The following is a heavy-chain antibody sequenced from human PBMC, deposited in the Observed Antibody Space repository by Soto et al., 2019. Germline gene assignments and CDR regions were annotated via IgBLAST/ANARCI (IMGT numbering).Heavy chain of an antibody. Sequence: QVQLVESGGGVVQPGRSLRLSCAASGFTFSSYAMHWVRQAPGKGLEWVAVISYDGSNKYYADSVKGRFTISRDNSKNTLYLQMNSLRAEDTAVYYCARDPSEYSSPYLDYWGQGTLVTVSS. CDR3: ARDPSEYSSPYLDY. J-gene: IGHJ4*02. V-gene: IGHV3-30-3*01. D-gene: IGHD6-6*01. CDR2: ISYDGSNK. CDR1: GFTFSSYA.